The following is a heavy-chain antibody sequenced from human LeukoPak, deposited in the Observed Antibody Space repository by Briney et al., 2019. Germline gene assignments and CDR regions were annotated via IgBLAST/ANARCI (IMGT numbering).Heavy chain of an antibody. Sequence: GGSLRLSCAASGFTFSSYGMHWVRQAPGKGLEWVAFIRYDGGNKYYADSVKGRFTISRDSSKNTLYLQMNNLRPEDTAVYNCAKDQSPGHYYDSSGYFDYWGQGTLVTVSS. V-gene: IGHV3-30*02. D-gene: IGHD3-22*01. CDR2: IRYDGGNK. CDR3: AKDQSPGHYYDSSGYFDY. J-gene: IGHJ4*02. CDR1: GFTFSSYG.